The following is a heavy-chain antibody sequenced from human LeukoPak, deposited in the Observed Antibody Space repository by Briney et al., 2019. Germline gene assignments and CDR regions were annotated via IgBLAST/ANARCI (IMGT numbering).Heavy chain of an antibody. CDR1: GYIFTSYV. Sequence: ASVKVSCKASGYIFTSYVLHWVRQAPGQGLEWMGWINTNTGNPTYAQGFTGRFVFSLDTSVSAAYLQISSLKADDTAMYYCARGDYETHGYQTRWGQGTLVTVSS. CDR3: ARGDYETHGYQTR. CDR2: INTNTGNP. V-gene: IGHV7-4-1*02. D-gene: IGHD3-22*01. J-gene: IGHJ4*02.